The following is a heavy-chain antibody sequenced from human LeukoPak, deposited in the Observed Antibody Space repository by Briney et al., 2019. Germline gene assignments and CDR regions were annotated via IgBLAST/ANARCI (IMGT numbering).Heavy chain of an antibody. V-gene: IGHV1-8*01. J-gene: IGHJ6*02. CDR3: ARVKGFFGVGSYYYYYYGMDV. CDR1: GYTFTSYD. CDR2: MNPNSGNT. Sequence: GASVKVSCKASGYTFTSYDINWVRQATGQGLEWMGWMNPNSGNTGYAQKFQGRVTMTRNTSISTAYMELSSLRSEDTAVYYCARVKGFFGVGSYYYYYYGMDVWGQGTTVTVS. D-gene: IGHD3-3*01.